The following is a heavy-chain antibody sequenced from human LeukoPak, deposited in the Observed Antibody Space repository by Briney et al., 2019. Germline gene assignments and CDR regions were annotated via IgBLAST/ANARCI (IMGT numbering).Heavy chain of an antibody. D-gene: IGHD3-9*01. Sequence: SVKVSCKASGGTFSSYAISWVRQAPGQGLEWMGGIIPIFGTANYAQKFQGRVTITADKSTSTAYMELSSLRSEDTAVYYCARYFGALNWLDPWGQGTLVTVSS. J-gene: IGHJ5*02. V-gene: IGHV1-69*06. CDR3: ARYFGALNWLDP. CDR2: IIPIFGTA. CDR1: GGTFSSYA.